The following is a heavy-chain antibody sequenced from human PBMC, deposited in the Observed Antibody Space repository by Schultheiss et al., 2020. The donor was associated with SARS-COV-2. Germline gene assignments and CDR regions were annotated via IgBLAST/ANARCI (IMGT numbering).Heavy chain of an antibody. CDR1: GVSISSYY. CDR3: ARHRSWYDY. D-gene: IGHD6-13*01. V-gene: IGHV4-39*07. CDR2: IYYSGST. Sequence: SETLSLTCTVSGVSISSYYWGWIRQPPGKGLEWIGSIYYSGSTYFNPSLKSRVTISVDTSKNQFSLKLSSVTAADTAVYYCARHRSWYDYWGQGTLVTVSS. J-gene: IGHJ4*02.